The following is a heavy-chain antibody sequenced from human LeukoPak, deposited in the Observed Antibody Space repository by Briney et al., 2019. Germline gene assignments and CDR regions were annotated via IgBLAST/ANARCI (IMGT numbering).Heavy chain of an antibody. Sequence: GGSLRLSCAASGFTFSSYWMSWVRLAPGKGLEWVANIKQDGGEKYYVDSVKGRFTISRDNAKSSLYLQMNSLRAEDTAVYYCARCLYGGNSDFHYWGQGTLVTVSS. CDR1: GFTFSSYW. J-gene: IGHJ4*02. CDR2: IKQDGGEK. D-gene: IGHD4-23*01. CDR3: ARCLYGGNSDFHY. V-gene: IGHV3-7*01.